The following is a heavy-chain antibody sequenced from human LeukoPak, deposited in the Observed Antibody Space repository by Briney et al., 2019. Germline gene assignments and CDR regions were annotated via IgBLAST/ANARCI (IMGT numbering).Heavy chain of an antibody. CDR1: GGSISSSSYY. CDR3: ARHRKVVVPAATANWFDP. J-gene: IGHJ5*02. CDR2: IYYSGST. D-gene: IGHD2-2*01. V-gene: IGHV4-39*01. Sequence: SSETLSLTCTVSGGSISSSSYYWGWIRQPPGKGLEWIGSIYYSGSTYYNPSLKSRVTISVDTSKNQFSLKLSSVTAADTAVYYCARHRKVVVPAATANWFDPWGQGTLVTVSS.